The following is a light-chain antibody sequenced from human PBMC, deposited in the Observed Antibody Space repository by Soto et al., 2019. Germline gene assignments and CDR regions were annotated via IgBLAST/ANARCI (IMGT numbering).Light chain of an antibody. J-gene: IGKJ5*01. CDR1: QSVDRNY. CDR3: QQYGYLSWK. CDR2: DAS. V-gene: IGKV3-20*01. Sequence: IVLPPSPGTLSLSPWSRATLSGSASQSVDRNYLAWYQQKPGQAPRLLIYDASSRATGIPDRFSGGGSGTDFTLTISRLEPEDFAVYYCQQYGYLSWKFGQGTRLEIK.